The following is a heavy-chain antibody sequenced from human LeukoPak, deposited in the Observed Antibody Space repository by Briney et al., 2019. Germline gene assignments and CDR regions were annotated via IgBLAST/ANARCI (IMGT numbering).Heavy chain of an antibody. V-gene: IGHV5-51*01. J-gene: IGHJ4*02. CDR2: IYPDDSDT. CDR3: AISTSTSYYECFDY. Sequence: GESLKISCEGSGYRFTSYWIAWVRQMPGKGLEWMGIIYPDDSDTRYSPSFQGQVSISADKSITTAYLQWSSLKASDTAMYYCAISTSTSYYECFDYWGQGTLVTVSS. D-gene: IGHD2-2*01. CDR1: GYRFTSYW.